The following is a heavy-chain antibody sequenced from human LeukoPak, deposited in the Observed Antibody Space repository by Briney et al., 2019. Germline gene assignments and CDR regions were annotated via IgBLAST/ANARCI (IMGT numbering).Heavy chain of an antibody. D-gene: IGHD1-1*01. CDR1: GYTFTSYS. CDR3: ARDNWNDVGDY. V-gene: IGHV1-3*01. CDR2: INAANGNT. J-gene: IGHJ4*02. Sequence: ASVKVSCKASGYTFTSYSMHWVRQAPGQRLEWMGWINAANGNTKYSQEFQGRVTITRDTSASTAYMELSSLRSEDTAVYYRARDNWNDVGDYWGQGTLVTVSS.